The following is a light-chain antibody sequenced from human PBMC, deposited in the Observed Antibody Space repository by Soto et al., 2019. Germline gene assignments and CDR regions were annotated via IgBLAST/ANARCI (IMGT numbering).Light chain of an antibody. CDR3: QQYDSSPIT. CDR1: QSVSSSY. V-gene: IGKV3-20*01. Sequence: EIVLTQSPGNLSLSPGERATLSCRASQSVSSSYLAWYQQKPGQAPSLLIYGASRRATGIPDRFSGSGSGTDFTLTISRLEPEDFAVYYCQQYDSSPITFGQGTRLEI. J-gene: IGKJ5*01. CDR2: GAS.